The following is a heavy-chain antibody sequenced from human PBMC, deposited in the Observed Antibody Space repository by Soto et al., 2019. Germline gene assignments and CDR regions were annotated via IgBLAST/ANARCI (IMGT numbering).Heavy chain of an antibody. J-gene: IGHJ6*02. CDR2: IVPVFATP. Sequence: QVQLVQSGAEVKKPGSSVKVSCKASGGGFSNYALTWVRQAPGQGLEWLGGIVPVFATPNYAPKFQGRVTVTEDESTRTGYMELSSLTSEDTAMYYCAREAHASGRGYSYYAMDVWGQGTTVTVSS. CDR3: AREAHASGRGYSYYAMDV. V-gene: IGHV1-69*01. D-gene: IGHD2-21*01. CDR1: GGGFSNYA.